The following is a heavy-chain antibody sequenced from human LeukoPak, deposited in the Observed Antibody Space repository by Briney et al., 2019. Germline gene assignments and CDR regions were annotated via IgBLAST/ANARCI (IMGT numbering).Heavy chain of an antibody. CDR1: GFTFSSYA. V-gene: IGHV3-23*01. J-gene: IGHJ4*02. D-gene: IGHD6-19*01. CDR2: ISGSGGST. CDR3: APFPGKSSSVLDY. Sequence: GGSLRLSCAASGFTFSSYAMSWVRQAPGKGLEWVSAISGSGGSTYYADSVKGRFTISRENSKNTLYVQMNSLRAEDTAVCYCAPFPGKSSSVLDYWGQGTLVTVSS.